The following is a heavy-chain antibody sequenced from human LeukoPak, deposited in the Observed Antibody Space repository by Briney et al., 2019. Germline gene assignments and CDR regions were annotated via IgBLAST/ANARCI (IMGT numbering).Heavy chain of an antibody. Sequence: SVKVSCKASGGTFSSYAISWVRQAPGQGLEWMGRIIPIFGTANYAQKFQGRVTITTDESTSTAYMELSSLRSEDTAVYYCARLEITTVTTSDYWGQGTLVTVSS. CDR2: IIPIFGTA. CDR1: GGTFSSYA. CDR3: ARLEITTVTTSDY. J-gene: IGHJ4*02. V-gene: IGHV1-69*05. D-gene: IGHD4-17*01.